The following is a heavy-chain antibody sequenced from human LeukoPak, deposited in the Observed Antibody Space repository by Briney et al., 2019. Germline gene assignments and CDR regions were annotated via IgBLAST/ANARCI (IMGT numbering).Heavy chain of an antibody. Sequence: GGSLRLSCAASGFTFSSYAMHWVRQAPGKGLEWVAVISYDGSNKYYADSVKGRFTISRDNSKNTLYLQMNSLRAEDTAVYYCARGASGAAGTGYYGMDVWGQGTTVTVSS. D-gene: IGHD6-13*01. J-gene: IGHJ6*02. CDR3: ARGASGAAGTGYYGMDV. CDR2: ISYDGSNK. V-gene: IGHV3-30-3*01. CDR1: GFTFSSYA.